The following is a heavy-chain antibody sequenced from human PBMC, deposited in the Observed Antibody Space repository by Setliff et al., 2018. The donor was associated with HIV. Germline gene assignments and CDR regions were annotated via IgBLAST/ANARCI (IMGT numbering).Heavy chain of an antibody. CDR1: GFNFSSHT. J-gene: IGHJ6*02. CDR2: ISITGTYI. CDR3: ARPTHIDTLYYGSQTFYREEEGLDV. D-gene: IGHD1-26*01. Sequence: GGSLRLSCAASGFNFSSHTMNWIRQAPGKGLEWVSSISITGTYIDYADSMNCRFTISRDNAKNSRLLQMKSLRADDTAVYFCARPTHIDTLYYGSQTFYREEEGLDVWGQGTTFTVSS. V-gene: IGHV3-21*01.